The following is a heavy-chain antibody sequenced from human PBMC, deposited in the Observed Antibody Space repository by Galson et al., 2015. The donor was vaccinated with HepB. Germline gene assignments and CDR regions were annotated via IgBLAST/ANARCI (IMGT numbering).Heavy chain of an antibody. J-gene: IGHJ6*03. D-gene: IGHD6-13*01. CDR1: GYNFASNY. CDR3: VRVMTEAGRVDYMDV. V-gene: IGHV1-46*01. CDR2: INPSSGSA. Sequence: SVKVSCKASGYNFASNYVDWVRQAPGQGPEWMGIINPSSGSAKYAQKFQGRVTMTRETSTNTVYMELSSLRADDTAVYYCVRVMTEAGRVDYMDVWGKGTPVTVSS.